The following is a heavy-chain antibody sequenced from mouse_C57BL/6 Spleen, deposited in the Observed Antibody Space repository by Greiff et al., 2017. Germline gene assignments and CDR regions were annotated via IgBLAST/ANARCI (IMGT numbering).Heavy chain of an antibody. CDR2: IDPETGGT. V-gene: IGHV1-15*01. CDR3: TRDDYDPFAY. D-gene: IGHD2-4*01. Sequence: SGAELVRPGASVTLSCKASGYTFTDYEMHWVKQTPVHGLEWIGAIDPETGGTAYNQKFKGKAILTADKSSSTAYMELRSLTSEDSAVYYCTRDDYDPFAYWGQGTLVTVSA. J-gene: IGHJ3*01. CDR1: GYTFTDYE.